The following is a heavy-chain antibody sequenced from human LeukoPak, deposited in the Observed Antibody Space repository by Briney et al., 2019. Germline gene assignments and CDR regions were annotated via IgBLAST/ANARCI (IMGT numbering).Heavy chain of an antibody. CDR1: GFTFSSYA. CDR3: AKSVYAEYFQH. V-gene: IGHV3-23*01. J-gene: IGHJ1*01. CDR2: ISGSGGST. D-gene: IGHD3-16*01. Sequence: GRSLRLSCAASGFTFSSYAMSWVRQAPGKGLEWVSAISGSGGSTYYADSVKGRFTISRDNSKNTLYLQMNSLRAEDTAVYYCAKSVYAEYFQHWGQGTLVTVSS.